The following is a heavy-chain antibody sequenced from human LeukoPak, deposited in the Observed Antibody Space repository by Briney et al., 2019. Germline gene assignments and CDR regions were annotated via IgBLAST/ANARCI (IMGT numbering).Heavy chain of an antibody. CDR1: GGSISSYY. CDR3: ARVPPSGYSSSWYRTGGTFDI. CDR2: IYYSGST. Sequence: SETLSLTCTVSGGSISSYYWSWIRQPPGKGLEWIGYIYYSGSTNYNPSLKSRVTISVDTSKNQFSLKLSSVTAADTAVYYCARVPPSGYSSSWYRTGGTFDIWGQGTMVTVSS. D-gene: IGHD6-13*01. J-gene: IGHJ3*02. V-gene: IGHV4-59*01.